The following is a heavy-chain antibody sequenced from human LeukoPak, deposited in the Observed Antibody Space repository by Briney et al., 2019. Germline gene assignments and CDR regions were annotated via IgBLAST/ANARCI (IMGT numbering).Heavy chain of an antibody. D-gene: IGHD5-12*01. CDR3: ARVLGWLRLGGDY. Sequence: AASVKVSCTASGYTFTGYYMHWVRQAPGQGLEWMGRINPNSGGTNYAQKFQGRVTMTRDTSISTAYMELSRLRSDDTAVYYCARVLGWLRLGGDYWGQGTLVTVSS. CDR1: GYTFTGYY. CDR2: INPNSGGT. V-gene: IGHV1-2*06. J-gene: IGHJ4*02.